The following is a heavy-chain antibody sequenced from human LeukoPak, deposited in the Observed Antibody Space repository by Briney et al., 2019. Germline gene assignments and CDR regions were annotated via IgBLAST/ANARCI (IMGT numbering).Heavy chain of an antibody. CDR2: ISAYNGNT. Sequence: ASVKVSCKASGYTFISYGISWVRQAPGQGLEWMGWISAYNGNTDYAQNLQGRVTMTTDTSTSTAYMELRSLRSDDTAVYYCAREVEGTTVTPQNWFDPWGQGTLVTVSS. CDR3: AREVEGTTVTPQNWFDP. CDR1: GYTFISYG. D-gene: IGHD4-17*01. J-gene: IGHJ5*02. V-gene: IGHV1-18*01.